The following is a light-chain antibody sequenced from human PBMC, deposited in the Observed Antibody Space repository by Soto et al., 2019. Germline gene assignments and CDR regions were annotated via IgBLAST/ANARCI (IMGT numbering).Light chain of an antibody. Sequence: DIHMTHSPSSLSASLVDRVTITCRASQGISNYLAWYQQKPGKVPKLLIYASSTLQSGVPSRFSGSGSGTNFTLTISSLQSEDFAVYYCQQYHNWPITFGQGTRLEI. V-gene: IGKV1-16*01. CDR1: QGISNY. CDR3: QQYHNWPIT. CDR2: ASS. J-gene: IGKJ5*01.